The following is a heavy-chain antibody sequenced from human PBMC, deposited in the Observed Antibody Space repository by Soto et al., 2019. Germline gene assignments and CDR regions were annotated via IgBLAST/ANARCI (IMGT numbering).Heavy chain of an antibody. CDR1: GFTFSSYA. D-gene: IGHD2-2*01. CDR2: ISGSGGST. CDR3: ARVRGYIVVVPAARTYFDC. J-gene: IGHJ4*02. Sequence: EVQILESGGDLVQPGGSLRLSCAASGFTFSSYAMSWVRQAPGKGLEWVSGISGSGGSTYYADSVKGRFSISRDNSKNTMYLQVNSLRAEDTAIYYCARVRGYIVVVPAARTYFDCWGQGILVLVSS. V-gene: IGHV3-23*01.